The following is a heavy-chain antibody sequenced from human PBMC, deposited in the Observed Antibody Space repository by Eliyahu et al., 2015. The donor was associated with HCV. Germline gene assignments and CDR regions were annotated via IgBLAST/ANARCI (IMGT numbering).Heavy chain of an antibody. V-gene: IGHV3-23*01. CDR2: ISPSGGSK. Sequence: EVQLLESGGDLVQPGGSLRLXCAASGFTFGAYGMTWVRQAPGKGLGWVSGISPSGGSKYYADSVKGRFTISRDNAKDTLYLEVNSLRAEDTARYYCAKVLDSGCPIGDCRWYFDYWGQGAQVTVSP. J-gene: IGHJ4*02. CDR1: GFTFGAYG. CDR3: AKVLDSGCPIGDCRWYFDY. D-gene: IGHD2-21*01.